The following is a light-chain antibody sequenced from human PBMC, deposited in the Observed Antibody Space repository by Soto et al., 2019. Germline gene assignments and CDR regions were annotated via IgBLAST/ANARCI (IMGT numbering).Light chain of an antibody. J-gene: IGLJ2*01. CDR1: SNDIGGYKY. CDR2: EVY. V-gene: IGLV2-8*01. CDR3: SAFAGYNNYVV. Sequence: QSALTQPPSASGSPGQSVTISCTGTSNDIGGYKYVSWYQQYPGKAPKLTIYEVYKRPSGVSDRFSGSKSGNTASLTVSGLQAEDEAEYYCSAFAGYNNYVVFGGGTKVTVL.